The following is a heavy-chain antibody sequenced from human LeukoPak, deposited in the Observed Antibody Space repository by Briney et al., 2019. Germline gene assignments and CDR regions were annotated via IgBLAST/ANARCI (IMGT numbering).Heavy chain of an antibody. D-gene: IGHD2-21*02. V-gene: IGHV3-66*01. J-gene: IGHJ4*02. CDR3: ARDRPEAYCGGDCYYDY. CDR1: GFTVSSNY. Sequence: PGGSLRLSCAASGFTVSSNYMSWVRQAPGKGLEWVSVIYSGGSTYYADSVKGRFTISRDNSKNTLYLQMNSLRAEDTAVYYCARDRPEAYCGGDCYYDYWGQGTLVTVSS. CDR2: IYSGGST.